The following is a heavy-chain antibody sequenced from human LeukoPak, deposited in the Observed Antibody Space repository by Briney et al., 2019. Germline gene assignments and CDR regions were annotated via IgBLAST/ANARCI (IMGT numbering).Heavy chain of an antibody. CDR2: ISWNTGSI. Sequence: GSSPRLSCAAFGPTFDDYAMRSVRPAPGEGLEWGLGISWNTGSIGYADSVKPRYPITRDNAKTSLYLQKNRLRAEDTALYYCAKDMPARQKYYYDSSGSAFDICGEGAMGTLSS. CDR3: AKDMPARQKYYYDSSGSAFDI. J-gene: IGHJ3*02. CDR1: GPTFDDYA. V-gene: IGHV3-9*01. D-gene: IGHD3-22*01.